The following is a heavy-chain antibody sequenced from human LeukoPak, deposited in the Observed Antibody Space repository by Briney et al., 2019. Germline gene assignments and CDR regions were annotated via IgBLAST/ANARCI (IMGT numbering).Heavy chain of an antibody. D-gene: IGHD2-2*01. CDR1: GFTFSTYD. CDR3: ATYQPLLHGKDH. CDR2: ISYDGSKK. Sequence: PGGSLRLSCAASGFTFSTYDMHWVRQAPGKGLEWVAVISYDGSKKYHADSVKGRFTISRDNSKNALYLQMNSLRAEDTAVYYCATYQPLLHGKDHWGQGTLVTVSS. J-gene: IGHJ4*02. V-gene: IGHV3-30*03.